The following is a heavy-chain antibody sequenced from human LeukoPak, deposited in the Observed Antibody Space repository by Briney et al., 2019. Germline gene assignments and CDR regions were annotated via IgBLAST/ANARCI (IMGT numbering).Heavy chain of an antibody. J-gene: IGHJ6*02. CDR2: ISAYNGNT. D-gene: IGHD1-26*01. Sequence: ASVKVSCKASGYTFTSYGISWVRQAPGQGLEWMGWISAYNGNTNYAQKLQGRVTMTTDTSTSTVYMELRSLRSDDTAVYYCARDRGSWYYYGMDVWGQGTTVTVSS. CDR3: ARDRGSWYYYGMDV. CDR1: GYTFTSYG. V-gene: IGHV1-18*01.